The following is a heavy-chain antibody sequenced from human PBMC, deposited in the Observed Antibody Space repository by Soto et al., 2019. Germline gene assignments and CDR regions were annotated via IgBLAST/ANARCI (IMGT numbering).Heavy chain of an antibody. CDR1: GYTFTSYG. CDR3: ARGRYGDY. Sequence: QVHLVQSGAEVKKPGASVKFSCKGSGYTFTSYGITWVRQAPGQGLEWMGWISAHNGNTDYAQKLQGRVTVTRDTSTSTAYMELRSLRSDDTAVYYGARGRYGDYWGQGALVTVSS. V-gene: IGHV1-18*01. D-gene: IGHD1-1*01. CDR2: ISAHNGNT. J-gene: IGHJ4*02.